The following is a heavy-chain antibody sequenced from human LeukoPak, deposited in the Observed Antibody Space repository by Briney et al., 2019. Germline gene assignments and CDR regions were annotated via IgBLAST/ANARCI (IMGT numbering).Heavy chain of an antibody. D-gene: IGHD4-17*01. V-gene: IGHV5-51*01. J-gene: IGHJ3*02. Sequence: KSGESLKISCKGSGYSFTSYWIGWVRQMPGKGLEWMGIIYPGDSDTRYSPSFQGQVTISADKSISTAYLQWSSLKASDTAMYYCARLRSSYGDHAPGAFDIWGQGTMVTVSS. CDR1: GYSFTSYW. CDR2: IYPGDSDT. CDR3: ARLRSSYGDHAPGAFDI.